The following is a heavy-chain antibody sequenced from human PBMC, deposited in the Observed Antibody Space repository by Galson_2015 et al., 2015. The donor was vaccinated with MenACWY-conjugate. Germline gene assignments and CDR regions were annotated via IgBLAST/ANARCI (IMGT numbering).Heavy chain of an antibody. V-gene: IGHV5-51*01. Sequence: QSGAEVKKPGESLTISCTGSGYTFTSNWIGWVRQMPGKGLEWMGIIYPGDSDTRYTPSFQGHVTISADKSINTAYLQWGSLEASDTAMYYCARQGFGSSLLDYWGQGTLVTVSS. D-gene: IGHD6-6*01. CDR1: GYTFTSNW. J-gene: IGHJ4*02. CDR2: IYPGDSDT. CDR3: ARQGFGSSLLDY.